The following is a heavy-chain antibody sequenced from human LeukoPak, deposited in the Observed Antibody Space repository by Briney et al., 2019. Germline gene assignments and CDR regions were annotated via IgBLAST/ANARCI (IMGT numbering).Heavy chain of an antibody. CDR1: GFTFSGYW. D-gene: IGHD3-10*01. CDR3: ARGRGVDY. Sequence: PGGSLRLSCAASGFTFSGYWMSWVRQAPGKGLEWVANIKHDGSEKYYVDSVKGRFTISRDNDKNSLYLQMNSLRAEDTAVYYCARGRGVDYWGQGTLVTVSS. V-gene: IGHV3-7*01. J-gene: IGHJ4*02. CDR2: IKHDGSEK.